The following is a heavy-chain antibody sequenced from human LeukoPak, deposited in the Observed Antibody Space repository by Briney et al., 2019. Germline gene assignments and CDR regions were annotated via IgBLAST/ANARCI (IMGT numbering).Heavy chain of an antibody. D-gene: IGHD1-1*01. CDR3: ARRVQLERRYYYYYYMDV. Sequence: SETLPLTCTVSGGSISSYYWSWIRQPPGKGLEWIGYIYYSGSTNYNPSLKSRVTISVDTSKNQFSLKLSSVTAADTAVYYCARRVQLERRYYYYYYMDVWGKGTTVTISS. CDR2: IYYSGST. V-gene: IGHV4-59*01. CDR1: GGSISSYY. J-gene: IGHJ6*03.